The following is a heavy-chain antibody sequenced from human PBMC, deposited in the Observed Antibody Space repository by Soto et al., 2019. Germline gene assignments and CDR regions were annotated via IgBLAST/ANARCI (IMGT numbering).Heavy chain of an antibody. CDR1: GGSISSSNW. CDR2: IYHSGST. CDR3: ARLYIAAAGTSIYFDY. J-gene: IGHJ4*02. D-gene: IGHD6-13*01. Sequence: SETLSLTCAVSGGSISSSNWWSWVRQPPGKGLEWIGEIYHSGSTNYNPSLKSRVTISVDKSKNQFSLKLSSVTAADTAVYYCARLYIAAAGTSIYFDYWGQGTLVTV. V-gene: IGHV4-4*02.